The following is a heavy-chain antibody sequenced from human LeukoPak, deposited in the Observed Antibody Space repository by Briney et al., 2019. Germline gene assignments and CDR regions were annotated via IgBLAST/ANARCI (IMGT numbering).Heavy chain of an antibody. V-gene: IGHV3-21*01. J-gene: IGHJ3*02. Sequence: GGSLRLSCAASGFTFSSYSMNWVRQAPGKGLEWVSSISSSSSYIYYADSVKGRFTISRDNAKNSLYLQMNSLRAEDTAVYYCARRGDWFGELLTSGRAFDIWGQGTMVTISS. CDR3: ARRGDWFGELLTSGRAFDI. CDR2: ISSSSSYI. CDR1: GFTFSSYS. D-gene: IGHD3-10*01.